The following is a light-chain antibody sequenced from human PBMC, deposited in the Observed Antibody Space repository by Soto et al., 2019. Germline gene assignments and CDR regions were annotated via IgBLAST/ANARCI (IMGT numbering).Light chain of an antibody. V-gene: IGKV3-20*01. CDR3: QQYGSSPWT. Sequence: EIVLTQSPGTLSLSPGERATLSCRASQSVSSSYLAWYQQESRRALRPLIYGASSRATGIPDRFSGSGSGTDFTLTISRLEPEDFAVYYCQQYGSSPWTFGQGTKVEIK. J-gene: IGKJ1*01. CDR1: QSVSSSY. CDR2: GAS.